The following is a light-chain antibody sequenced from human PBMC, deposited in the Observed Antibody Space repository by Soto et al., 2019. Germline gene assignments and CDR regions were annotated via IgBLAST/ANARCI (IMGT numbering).Light chain of an antibody. CDR2: GAS. CDR1: QSVSSN. Sequence: IVMTQSPDTLSVSPGERATLSCRASQSVSSNLAWYQQKPGQAPRLLIYGASTRATGIPDRFSGSGSGREFTLTISSLQSGDFAVYYCQQYNNWPPYTFGQGTKLEIK. CDR3: QQYNNWPPYT. J-gene: IGKJ2*01. V-gene: IGKV3-15*01.